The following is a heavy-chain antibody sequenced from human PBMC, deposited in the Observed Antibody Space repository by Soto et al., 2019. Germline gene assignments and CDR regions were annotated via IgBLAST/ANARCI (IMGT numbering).Heavy chain of an antibody. CDR1: GGSISSYY. D-gene: IGHD2-15*01. V-gene: IGHV4-59*08. J-gene: IGHJ5*02. CDR3: ARRYCSGGSCYFGFDP. Sequence: PSETLSLTCTVSGGSISSYYWSWIRQPPGKGLEWIGYIYYSGSTKYKPSLKSRVTISVDTSKNQFSLKLTSATAADTAIYYCARRYCSGGSCYFGFDPWGQGTLVTVSS. CDR2: IYYSGST.